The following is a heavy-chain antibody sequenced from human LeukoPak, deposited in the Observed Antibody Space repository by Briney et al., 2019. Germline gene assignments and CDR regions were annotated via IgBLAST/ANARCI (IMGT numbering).Heavy chain of an antibody. Sequence: SETLSLTCTVSGGSISSYYWSWIRQPPGKGLEWIGYIYYSGSTNYNPSLKSRVTISVDTSKNQFSLKLSSVTAADTAVYYCAREIGYSYGYSLRWGQGTLVTVSS. V-gene: IGHV4-59*01. CDR3: AREIGYSYGYSLR. CDR1: GGSISSYY. D-gene: IGHD5-18*01. CDR2: IYYSGST. J-gene: IGHJ4*02.